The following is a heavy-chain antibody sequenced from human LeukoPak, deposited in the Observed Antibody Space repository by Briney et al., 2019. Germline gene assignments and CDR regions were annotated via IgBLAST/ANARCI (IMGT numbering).Heavy chain of an antibody. CDR1: GYTFTGYY. J-gene: IGHJ4*02. D-gene: IGHD3-22*01. V-gene: IGHV1-2*02. CDR3: ARGPIVVDPGFDY. CDR2: INPNSGGT. Sequence: ASVKVSCKASGYTFTGYYMHWVRQAPGQGREWMGWINPNSGGTNYAQKFQGRVTMTRDTSISTAYMELSRLRSDDTAVYYCARGPIVVDPGFDYWGQGTLVTVSS.